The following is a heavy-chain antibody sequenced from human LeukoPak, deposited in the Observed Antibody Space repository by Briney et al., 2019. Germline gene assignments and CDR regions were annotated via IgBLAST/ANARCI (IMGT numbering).Heavy chain of an antibody. CDR2: IYYSGGT. CDR1: GGSISSYY. Sequence: PSETLSLTCTVSGGSISSYYWSWIRQPPGKGLEWIGYIYYSGGTNYNPSLKSRVTISVDTSKNQFSLKLSSVTAADTAVYYCARDGLYGDYPNWFDPWGQGTLVTVSS. J-gene: IGHJ5*02. CDR3: ARDGLYGDYPNWFDP. D-gene: IGHD4-17*01. V-gene: IGHV4-59*01.